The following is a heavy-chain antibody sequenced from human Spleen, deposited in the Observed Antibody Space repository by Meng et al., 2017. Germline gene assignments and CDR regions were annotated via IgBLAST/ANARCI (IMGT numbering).Heavy chain of an antibody. Sequence: QGSAPQSVKHCGISFLTRSVLCDSILSSNWCRWVRQAPGKGLEWIGEIYHSGSTKDNSYLKSRVTISVDKSNNQFSLKLSSVTTAETAVYYCASSSWLYYFDYWGQGTLVTVSS. CDR1: CDSILSSNW. CDR3: ASSSWLYYFDY. CDR2: IYHSGST. J-gene: IGHJ4*02. D-gene: IGHD6-13*01. V-gene: IGHV4-4*02.